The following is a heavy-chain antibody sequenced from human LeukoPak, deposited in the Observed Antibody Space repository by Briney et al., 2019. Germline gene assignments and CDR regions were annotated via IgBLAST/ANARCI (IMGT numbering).Heavy chain of an antibody. Sequence: SETLSLTCAVYGGSFIGFHWNWIRQAPGKGLEWIGDINHSGSTNYNPSLTSRVTISVDTSKNQFSLKLSSVTAADTAVYYCAREGDSSSVGWFDPWGQGTLVTVSS. CDR3: AREGDSSSVGWFDP. CDR1: GGSFIGFH. V-gene: IGHV4-34*01. CDR2: INHSGST. J-gene: IGHJ5*02. D-gene: IGHD6-13*01.